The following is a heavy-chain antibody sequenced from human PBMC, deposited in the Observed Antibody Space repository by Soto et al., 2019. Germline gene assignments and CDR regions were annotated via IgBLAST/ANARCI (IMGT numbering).Heavy chain of an antibody. CDR2: IYYSGST. Sequence: SETLSLTCTVSGGSISSSSYYWGWIRQPPGKGLEWIGYIYYSGSTNYNPSLKSRVTISVDTSKNQFSLKLSSVTAADTAVYYCARAVAVADVDYWGQGTLVSVSS. J-gene: IGHJ4*02. CDR3: ARAVAVADVDY. V-gene: IGHV4-61*05. CDR1: GGSISSSSYY. D-gene: IGHD6-19*01.